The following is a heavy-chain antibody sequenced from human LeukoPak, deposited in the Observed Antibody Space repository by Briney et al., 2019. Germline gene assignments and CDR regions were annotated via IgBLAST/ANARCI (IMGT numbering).Heavy chain of an antibody. CDR1: GGSFSGYY. Sequence: PSETLSLTCAVYGGSFSGYYWSWIRQPPGKGLEWIGEINHSGSTNYNPSLKSRVTISVDTSKNQSSLKLSSMTAADTAVYYCARRGNSYYYYGLDVWGQGTTVTVSS. CDR3: ARRGNSYYYYGLDV. D-gene: IGHD1-26*01. V-gene: IGHV4-34*01. J-gene: IGHJ6*02. CDR2: INHSGST.